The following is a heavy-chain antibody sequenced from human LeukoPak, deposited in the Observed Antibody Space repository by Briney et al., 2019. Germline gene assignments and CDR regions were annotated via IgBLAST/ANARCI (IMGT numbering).Heavy chain of an antibody. CDR1: GFTFSSYS. Sequence: PGGSLRLSCAASGFTFSSYSMNWVRQAPGKGLEWVSFIYSGSSTYYADSVKGRFTISRDNFKNTVYLQMNSLRAEDTTIYYCAKSSLSGSYPQGYYGMDVWGQGTTVTVSS. D-gene: IGHD1-26*01. CDR2: IYSGSST. CDR3: AKSSLSGSYPQGYYGMDV. V-gene: IGHV3-66*01. J-gene: IGHJ6*02.